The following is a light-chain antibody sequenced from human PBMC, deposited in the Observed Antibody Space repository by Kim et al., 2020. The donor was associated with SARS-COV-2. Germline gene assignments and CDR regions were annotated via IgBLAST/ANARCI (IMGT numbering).Light chain of an antibody. Sequence: QLVLTQSPSAYASLRASVKLTCTLSSGHSSYAIAWHQQQPEKGPRYLMKINSDGSHSKGDGVPDRFSGSSSGAERSLTISSLQAEDEADYYCQTWGTGSRGVFGGGTKLTVL. CDR1: SGHSSYA. CDR2: INSDGSH. CDR3: QTWGTGSRGV. V-gene: IGLV4-69*01. J-gene: IGLJ3*02.